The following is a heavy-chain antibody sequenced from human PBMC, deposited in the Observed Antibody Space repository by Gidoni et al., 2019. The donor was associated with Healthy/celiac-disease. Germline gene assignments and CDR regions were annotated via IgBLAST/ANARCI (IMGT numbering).Heavy chain of an antibody. V-gene: IGHV3-30*18. CDR3: AKDEGGSFLY. Sequence: QVQLVESGGGVVQPGRSLRLSCAASGFTFGSYGMHWVRQAPGKGLEWVAVISYDGSNKYYADSVKGRFTISRDNSKNTLYLQMNSLRAEDTAVYYCAKDEGGSFLYWGQGTLVTVSS. CDR2: ISYDGSNK. J-gene: IGHJ4*02. D-gene: IGHD6-13*01. CDR1: GFTFGSYG.